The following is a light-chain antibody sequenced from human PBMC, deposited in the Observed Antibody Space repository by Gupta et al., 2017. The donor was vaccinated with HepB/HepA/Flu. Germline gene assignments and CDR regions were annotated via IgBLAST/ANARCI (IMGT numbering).Light chain of an antibody. J-gene: IGLJ2*01. CDR1: NSDVGGYNY. CDR3: TSYTSTSTHVV. V-gene: IGLV2-14*01. Sequence: QSALTQPASVSGSPGQSITISCTGTNSDVGGYNYVSWYRQHPGKAPKVIIYDVTDRPSGVSNRFSGSKSGTTASLTISGLQAEDEADYYCTSYTSTSTHVVFGGGTKLTVL. CDR2: DVT.